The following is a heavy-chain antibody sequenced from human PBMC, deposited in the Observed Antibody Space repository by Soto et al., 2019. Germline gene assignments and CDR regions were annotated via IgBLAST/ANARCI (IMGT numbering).Heavy chain of an antibody. CDR1: GDSVSSNSAA. V-gene: IGHV6-1*01. J-gene: IGHJ6*02. CDR3: AYTAMVGDYYGMDV. D-gene: IGHD5-18*01. Sequence: SQSLSLTCVISGDSVSSNSAAWNWIRQSPSRGLEWLGRTYYRSKWYNDYAVSVKSRITINPDTSKNQFSLQLNSVTPEDTAVYYCAYTAMVGDYYGMDVWGQGTTVTVSS. CDR2: TYYRSKWYN.